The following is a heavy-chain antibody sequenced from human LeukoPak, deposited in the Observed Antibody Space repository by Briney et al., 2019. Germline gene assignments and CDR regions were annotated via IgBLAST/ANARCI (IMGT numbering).Heavy chain of an antibody. CDR1: GGSISSSNW. V-gene: IGHV4-4*02. CDR2: IYHSGST. CDR3: ARGGSSGYDRTNWFDP. Sequence: SETLSLTRAVSGGSISSSNWWSWVRQPPGKGLEWIGEIYHSGSTNYNPSLKSRVTISVDKSKNQFSLKLSSVTAADTAVYYCARGGSSGYDRTNWFDPWGQGTLVTVSS. D-gene: IGHD3-22*01. J-gene: IGHJ5*02.